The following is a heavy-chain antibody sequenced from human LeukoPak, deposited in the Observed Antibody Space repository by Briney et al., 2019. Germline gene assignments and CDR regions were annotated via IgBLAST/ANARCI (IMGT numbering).Heavy chain of an antibody. CDR1: GFTFSSYN. CDR3: AKRRGLELTYYYHMDV. V-gene: IGHV3-21*04. CDR2: ISGSSSYI. J-gene: IGHJ6*03. Sequence: GGSLRLSCAASGFTFSSYNMNWVRQAPGKGLEWVSSISGSSSYIYYADSVKGRFTISRDNSKNTLYLQMNSLRADDTAVYYCAKRRGLELTYYYHMDVWGKGTTVTVSS. D-gene: IGHD1-7*01.